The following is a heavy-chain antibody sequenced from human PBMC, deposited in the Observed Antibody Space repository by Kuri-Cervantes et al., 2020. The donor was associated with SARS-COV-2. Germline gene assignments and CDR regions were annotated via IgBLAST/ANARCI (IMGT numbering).Heavy chain of an antibody. CDR3: AREDSYGYGDY. CDR2: ISSSSSYI. V-gene: IGHV3-21*01. CDR1: GFTFSSYS. D-gene: IGHD5-18*01. Sequence: GESLKISCAASGFTFSSYSMSWVRQAPGKGLEWVSSISSSSSYIYYADSVKGRFTISRDNAKNSLYLQMNSLRAEDTAVYYCAREDSYGYGDYWGQGTLVTVSS. J-gene: IGHJ4*02.